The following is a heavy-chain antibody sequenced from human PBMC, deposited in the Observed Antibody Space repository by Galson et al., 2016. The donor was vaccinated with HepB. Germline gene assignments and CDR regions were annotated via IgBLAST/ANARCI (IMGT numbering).Heavy chain of an antibody. D-gene: IGHD2-2*01. Sequence: SLRLSCAASGFTFKYHAMSWVRQAPGSGLEWVAVISDGGTAHYADSVQGRFTISRDNSKNTVYLQMDSLRAEDRAEYYCARVSGPWVGVPAAKVYFDFWGQGTLVIVSS. CDR3: ARVSGPWVGVPAAKVYFDF. V-gene: IGHV3-23*01. J-gene: IGHJ4*02. CDR2: ISDGGTA. CDR1: GFTFKYHA.